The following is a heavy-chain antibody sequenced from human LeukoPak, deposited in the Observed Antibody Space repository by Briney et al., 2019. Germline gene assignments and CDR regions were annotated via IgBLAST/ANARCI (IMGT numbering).Heavy chain of an antibody. CDR1: GFTFSSYN. CDR3: ARDPYSGNYGAYYYYYMDV. J-gene: IGHJ6*03. Sequence: PGGSLRLSCAASGFTFSSYNMNWVRQAPGKGLEWVSSITSSRSYIYYADSVKGRFTISRDNAKNSLYLQMDSLRVEDTAEYYCARDPYSGNYGAYYYYYMDVWGKGTTVTVSS. V-gene: IGHV3-21*06. CDR2: ITSSRSYI. D-gene: IGHD1-26*01.